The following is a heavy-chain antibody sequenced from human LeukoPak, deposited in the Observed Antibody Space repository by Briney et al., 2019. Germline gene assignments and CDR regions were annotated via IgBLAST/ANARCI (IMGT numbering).Heavy chain of an antibody. J-gene: IGHJ4*02. CDR1: GDSVSSNSAA. CDR2: TYYRSKWYN. D-gene: IGHD4-11*01. Sequence: SETLSLTCAISGDSVSSNSAAWNWIRQSPSRGLEWLGRTYYRSKWYNDYAESVKSRITINSDTSKNQFSLHLYSVTPEDTAVYYCARKGTVTTPFDYWGQGTWSPSPQ. CDR3: ARKGTVTTPFDY. V-gene: IGHV6-1*01.